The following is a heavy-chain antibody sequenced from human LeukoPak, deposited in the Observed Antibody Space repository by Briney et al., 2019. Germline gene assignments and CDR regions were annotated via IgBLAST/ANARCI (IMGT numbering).Heavy chain of an antibody. CDR1: GGSISSYY. CDR3: ARSQGRRFLPTPPYMDV. Sequence: PSETLSLTRTVSGGSISSYYWSWIRQPAGKGLEWIGRIYTSGSTNYNPSLKSRVTMSVDTSKNQFSLKLSSVTAADTAVYYCARSQGRRFLPTPPYMDVWGKGTTVTVSS. CDR2: IYTSGST. D-gene: IGHD1-26*01. J-gene: IGHJ6*03. V-gene: IGHV4-4*07.